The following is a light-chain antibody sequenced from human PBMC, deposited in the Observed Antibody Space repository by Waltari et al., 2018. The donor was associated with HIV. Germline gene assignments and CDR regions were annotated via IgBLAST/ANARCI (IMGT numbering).Light chain of an antibody. CDR2: DAS. CDR1: QSVSSY. J-gene: IGKJ4*01. Sequence: EIVLTQSPATLSLPPGERATLSCRASQSVSSYLAWYQQKPGQAPRLLIYDASNRATGIPARFSGSGSGTDFTLTISSLAPEDFAVYYCQQRSNWPLTFGGGTKVEIK. V-gene: IGKV3-11*01. CDR3: QQRSNWPLT.